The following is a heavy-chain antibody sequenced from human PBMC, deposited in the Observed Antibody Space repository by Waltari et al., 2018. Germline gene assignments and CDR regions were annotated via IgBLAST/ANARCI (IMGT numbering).Heavy chain of an antibody. V-gene: IGHV1-2*06. CDR1: GYTFTDYY. J-gene: IGHJ4*02. Sequence: QVQLVQSGAEVKKPGASVKVSCKASGYTFTDYYVHWVRQAPGQGLEWMGRRKANNGDTDDAQKFQGRGTMTRDTSLDTAEMELSRLRSDDTAEYYCAKGGPAIFGVLNTKRFDCWGQGTPVTVSS. CDR3: AKGGPAIFGVLNTKRFDC. CDR2: RKANNGDT. D-gene: IGHD3-3*01.